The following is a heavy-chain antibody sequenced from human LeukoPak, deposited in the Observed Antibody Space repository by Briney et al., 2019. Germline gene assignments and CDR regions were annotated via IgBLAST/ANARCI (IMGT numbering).Heavy chain of an antibody. V-gene: IGHV3-23*01. J-gene: IGHJ4*02. CDR1: GFTFSSYA. CDR2: ISGSGGST. CDR3: VKDMWVVSSK. D-gene: IGHD2-2*01. Sequence: QSGGSLRLSCAASGFTFSSYAMSWVRQAPGKGLEWVSGISGSGGSTYYADSVKGRFTISRDNFKNTLYLQMNSLRAEDTAVYYCVKDMWVVSSKWGQGTLVTVSS.